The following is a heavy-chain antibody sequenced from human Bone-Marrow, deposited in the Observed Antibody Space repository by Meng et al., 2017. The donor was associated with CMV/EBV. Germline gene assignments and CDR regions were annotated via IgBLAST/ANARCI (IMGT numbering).Heavy chain of an antibody. CDR3: ARVDVPDWFDP. CDR1: GFTFSSYW. V-gene: IGHV3-7*03. J-gene: IGHJ5*02. D-gene: IGHD3/OR15-3a*01. Sequence: GESLKISCAASGFTFSSYWMSWVRQAPGKGLEWVANIKQDGSEKYYVDSVKGRFTISRDNAKNSLYLQMNSLRAEDTAVYYCARVDVPDWFDPWGQGTLVTFSS. CDR2: IKQDGSEK.